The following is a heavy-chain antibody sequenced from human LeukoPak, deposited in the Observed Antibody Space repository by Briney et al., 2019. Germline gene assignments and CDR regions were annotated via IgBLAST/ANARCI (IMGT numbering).Heavy chain of an antibody. V-gene: IGHV3-23*01. J-gene: IGHJ6*02. Sequence: PGGSLRLSCAASGFTFSSYAMSWVRQAPGKGLEWVSAISGGGGGTFYADSVKGRFTISRDNSKNTLYLQMNSLRAEDTAVYYCAKDLGGKPYYYYGMDVWGQGTTVTVS. CDR1: GFTFSSYA. CDR2: ISGGGGGT. CDR3: AKDLGGKPYYYYGMDV.